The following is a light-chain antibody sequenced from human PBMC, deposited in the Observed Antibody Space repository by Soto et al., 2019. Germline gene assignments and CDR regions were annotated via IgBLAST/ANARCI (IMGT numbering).Light chain of an antibody. Sequence: DIQMTQSPSTLSASVGDRVTITCRASQSISSWLAWYQQKPGKAPKLLIYDASSLESGVPSRFSGSGSGTEFTLTSSSLQPDDFATYYCQQYNSYWTCGQGTKVAIK. J-gene: IGKJ1*01. CDR1: QSISSW. CDR2: DAS. CDR3: QQYNSYWT. V-gene: IGKV1-5*01.